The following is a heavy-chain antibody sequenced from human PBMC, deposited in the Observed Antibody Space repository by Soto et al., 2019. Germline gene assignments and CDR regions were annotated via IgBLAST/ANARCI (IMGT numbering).Heavy chain of an antibody. CDR2: MNPNSGNT. CDR3: TRLYDFWSGKPSYGMDV. CDR1: GYTFTSYD. J-gene: IGHJ6*02. D-gene: IGHD3-3*01. V-gene: IGHV1-8*01. Sequence: QVQLVQSGAEVKKPGASVKVSCKASGYTFTSYDINWVRQATGQGLEWMGWMNPNSGNTGYAQKFQCRVTMTRNTSISTAYMELSSLRSEDTAVYYCTRLYDFWSGKPSYGMDVWGQGTTVTVSS.